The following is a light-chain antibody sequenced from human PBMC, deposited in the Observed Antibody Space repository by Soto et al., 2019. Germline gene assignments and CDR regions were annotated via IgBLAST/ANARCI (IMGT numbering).Light chain of an antibody. CDR2: AAS. CDR3: QQTYSTSRT. CDR1: QSISSY. Sequence: DIQMTQSPSSLSASVGDRVTITCRASQSISSYLNWYQQKPGKAPKLLIYAASSLQSRVPSRFSGSGSGTDFTLIISSLQPEDFATYYCQQTYSTSRTFGQGTKVEIK. J-gene: IGKJ1*01. V-gene: IGKV1-39*01.